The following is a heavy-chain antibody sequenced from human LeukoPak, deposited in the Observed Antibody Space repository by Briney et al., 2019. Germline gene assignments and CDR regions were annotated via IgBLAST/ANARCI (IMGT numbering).Heavy chain of an antibody. CDR1: GGSISSYY. Sequence: SETLSLTCTVSGGSISSYYWSWIRQPPGKGLEWIGYIYYSGSTNYNPSLKSRVTISVDTSKNQFSLKLSSVTAADTAVYYCARVGITMVRGVIITEENWFDPWGQGTLVTVSS. V-gene: IGHV4-59*01. CDR3: ARVGITMVRGVIITEENWFDP. D-gene: IGHD3-10*01. J-gene: IGHJ5*02. CDR2: IYYSGST.